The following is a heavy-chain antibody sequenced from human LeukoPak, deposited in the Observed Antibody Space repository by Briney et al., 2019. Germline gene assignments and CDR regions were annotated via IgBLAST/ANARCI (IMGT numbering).Heavy chain of an antibody. CDR3: ARTGGYYYYYGMDV. CDR2: ISSSGSTI. D-gene: IGHD1-14*01. Sequence: PGGSLRLSCAASGFTFSDYYMSWIRQAPGKGLEGVSYISSSGSTIYYADSVKGRFTISRDNAKNSLYLQMNSLKAEDTAVYYCARTGGYYYYYGMDVWGQGTTVTVSS. J-gene: IGHJ6*02. V-gene: IGHV3-11*01. CDR1: GFTFSDYY.